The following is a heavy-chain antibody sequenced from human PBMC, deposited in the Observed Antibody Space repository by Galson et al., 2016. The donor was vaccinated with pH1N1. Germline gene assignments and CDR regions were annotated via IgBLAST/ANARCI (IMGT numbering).Heavy chain of an antibody. Sequence: TCTVSGGSFSNYYWSWIRQPPGKGLEWIGNLYYRGSGNYNPSLGSRVTISVDTSKNQFSLELTSVTAADTAVYYCARGPLLRGFSYHSGMDVWGQGTTVTVSS. D-gene: IGHD3-10*01. CDR2: LYYRGSG. J-gene: IGHJ6*02. CDR3: ARGPLLRGFSYHSGMDV. V-gene: IGHV4-59*01. CDR1: GGSFSNYY.